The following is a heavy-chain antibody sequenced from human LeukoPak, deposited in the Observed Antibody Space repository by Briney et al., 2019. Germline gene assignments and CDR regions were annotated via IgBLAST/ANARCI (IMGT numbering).Heavy chain of an antibody. D-gene: IGHD2-21*02. V-gene: IGHV3-30*04. J-gene: IGHJ4*02. Sequence: GGSLRLSRAASGFTFSSYAMHWVRQAPGKGLEWVAVISYDGSNKYYADSVKGRFTISRDNSKNTLYLQMNSLRAEDTAVYYCARGTPLYCGGDCYSGTFDYWGQGTLVTVSS. CDR1: GFTFSSYA. CDR3: ARGTPLYCGGDCYSGTFDY. CDR2: ISYDGSNK.